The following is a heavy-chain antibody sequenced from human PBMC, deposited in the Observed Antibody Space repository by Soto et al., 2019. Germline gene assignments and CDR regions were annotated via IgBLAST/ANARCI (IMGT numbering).Heavy chain of an antibody. CDR1: GGSISSYY. J-gene: IGHJ4*02. D-gene: IGHD2-8*01. CDR2: IYYSGST. CDR3: ARHSPYCTNGVCYSY. Sequence: SETLSLTCTVSGGSISSYYWSWIRQPQGKGLEWIGYIYYSGSTNYNPSLKSRVTISVDTSKNQFSLKLSSVTAADTAVYYCARHSPYCTNGVCYSYWGQGTLVTVSS. V-gene: IGHV4-59*08.